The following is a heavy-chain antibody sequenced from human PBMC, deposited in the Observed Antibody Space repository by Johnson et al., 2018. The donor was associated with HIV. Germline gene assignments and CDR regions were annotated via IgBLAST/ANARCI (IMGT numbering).Heavy chain of an antibody. CDR3: ARGSAFDI. CDR1: GFTLSRYG. J-gene: IGHJ3*02. Sequence: VQLVESGGGVVQPGRSLRLSCAASGFTLSRYGMHWVRQAPGKGLEWVSVIYSGGSTYYADSVKGRFTISRDNSKNTLYLQMNSLRGEETAVYYCARGSAFDIWGQGTMVTVSS. D-gene: IGHD6-6*01. CDR2: IYSGGST. V-gene: IGHV3-NL1*01.